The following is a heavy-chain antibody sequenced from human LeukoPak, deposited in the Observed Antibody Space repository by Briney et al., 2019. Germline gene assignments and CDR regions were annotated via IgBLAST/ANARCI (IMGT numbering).Heavy chain of an antibody. CDR3: ARDSFYGDGFWSGYYSREFDY. CDR1: GFTFSSYS. V-gene: IGHV3-48*01. CDR2: ISSSSSTI. Sequence: PGGSLRLSCAASGFTFSSYSMNWVRQAPGKGLEWVSYISSSSSTIYYADSVKGRFTISRDNAKNSLYLQMNSLRAEDTAVYYCARDSFYGDGFWSGYYSREFDYWGQGTLVTVSS. D-gene: IGHD3-3*01. J-gene: IGHJ4*02.